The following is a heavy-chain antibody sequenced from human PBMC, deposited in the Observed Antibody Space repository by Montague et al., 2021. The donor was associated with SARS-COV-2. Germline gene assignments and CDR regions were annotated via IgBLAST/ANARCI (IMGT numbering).Heavy chain of an antibody. CDR1: GFSIGSGYY. Sequence: SETLSLTCTVSGFSIGSGYYGGWIRQPPGKGLECIGIIHHRGTTYNNPSLHRLLTMSIDTSTNQFYLRLSSVTAADTAVFFCVREKAGGLRNVFDIWGPGTTVTVSS. J-gene: IGHJ3*02. CDR3: VREKAGGLRNVFDI. V-gene: IGHV4-38-2*02. CDR2: IHHRGTT.